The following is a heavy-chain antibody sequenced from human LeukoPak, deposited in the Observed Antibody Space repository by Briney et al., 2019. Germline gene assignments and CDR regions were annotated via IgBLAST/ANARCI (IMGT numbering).Heavy chain of an antibody. CDR2: IIPIFGTA. CDR1: GGTFSSYA. D-gene: IGHD3-10*01. Sequence: GASVKVSCKASGGTFSSYAISWVRQAPGQGLEWMGGIIPIFGTANYAQKFQGRVTITADESTSTAYMELSSLRSEDTAVYYCATAGSSMVRGIPYYYYYYMDVWGKGTTVTISS. CDR3: ATAGSSMVRGIPYYYYYYMDV. V-gene: IGHV1-69*13. J-gene: IGHJ6*03.